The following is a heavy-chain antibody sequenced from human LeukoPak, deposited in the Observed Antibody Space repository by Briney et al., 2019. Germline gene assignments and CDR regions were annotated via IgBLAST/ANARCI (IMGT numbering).Heavy chain of an antibody. D-gene: IGHD3-16*02. CDR2: ISGSGGST. Sequence: GGSLRLSCAASGFTFSSYAMSWVRQAPGKGPEWVSAISGSGGSTYYADSVKGRFTISRDNSKNTLYLQMSSLRAEDTAVYYCAKDSTYDYVWGSYRFDYWGQGTLVTVSS. V-gene: IGHV3-23*01. CDR1: GFTFSSYA. CDR3: AKDSTYDYVWGSYRFDY. J-gene: IGHJ4*02.